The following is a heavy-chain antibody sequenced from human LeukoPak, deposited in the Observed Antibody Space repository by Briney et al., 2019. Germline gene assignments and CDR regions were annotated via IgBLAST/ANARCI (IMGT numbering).Heavy chain of an antibody. CDR1: GFTFSNYD. CDR3: ARDSPDIVVVPAAIPAFDY. J-gene: IGHJ4*02. Sequence: PGGSLRLSCAAAGFTFSNYDMHWVRQPSGRGLEWVSAIDAAGDTNYPDSVKGRIAISRENAKNSLYLQMNSLRAEDTAVYYCARDSPDIVVVPAAIPAFDYWGQGTLVTVSS. D-gene: IGHD2-2*02. CDR2: IDAAGDT. V-gene: IGHV3-13*01.